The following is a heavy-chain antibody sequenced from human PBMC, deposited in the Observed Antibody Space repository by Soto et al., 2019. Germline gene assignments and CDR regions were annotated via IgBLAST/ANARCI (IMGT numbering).Heavy chain of an antibody. D-gene: IGHD1-26*01. Sequence: QVQLVQSGAEVKKPGASVKVSCKASGYTFTSYGISWVRQAPGQGLEWMGRISVYNGNTNYAQKLQGRVTMTTDTXXXXXXXXXXXXXXXXXXXXXXXXXVGALGHWFDPWGQGTLVTVSS. J-gene: IGHJ5*02. CDR2: ISVYNGNT. V-gene: IGHV1-18*01. CDR1: GYTFTSYG. CDR3: XXXVGALGHWFDP.